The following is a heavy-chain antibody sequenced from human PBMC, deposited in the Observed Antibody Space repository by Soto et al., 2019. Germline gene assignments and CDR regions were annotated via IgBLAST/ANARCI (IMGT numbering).Heavy chain of an antibody. CDR1: GFTFSNYA. D-gene: IGHD6-13*01. V-gene: IGHV3-23*01. Sequence: EVQLLESGGGLVQPGGSLRLSCAASGFTFSNYAMTWVRQAPGKGLEWVSVITGGGGGKYFVDSVKGRFTISRDTSKNTVYLQMNSLRAEDTAVYYCAKSPLTAAGFDYWGQGTLVTVSS. CDR2: ITGGGGGK. CDR3: AKSPLTAAGFDY. J-gene: IGHJ4*02.